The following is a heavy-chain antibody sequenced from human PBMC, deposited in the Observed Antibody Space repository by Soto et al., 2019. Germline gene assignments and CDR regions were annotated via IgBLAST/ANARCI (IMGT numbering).Heavy chain of an antibody. CDR3: ARVFGFGGMDV. D-gene: IGHD3-10*01. J-gene: IGHJ6*02. CDR1: GGSMISYY. V-gene: IGHV4-59*01. CDR2: IYNTGYP. Sequence: SETLSLTCTVSGGSMISYYWSWIRQSPGKRLEYIGYIYNTGYPNYNPSLKSRVTISPDTSNNQFFLKLTSVTAADTAVYYCARVFGFGGMDVWGQGTTVTVSS.